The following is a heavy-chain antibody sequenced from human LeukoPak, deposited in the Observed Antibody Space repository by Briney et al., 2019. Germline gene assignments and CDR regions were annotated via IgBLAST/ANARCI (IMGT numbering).Heavy chain of an antibody. Sequence: GAALQISYKGSGYGFTSYWIGWVRPMPGKGREWMGIIYPGDSDTRYSPSFQGQVTISADKSISTAYPQWSSLKASDTAMYYCARSRATAAIFAFDIWGQGTMVTVSS. CDR3: ARSRATAAIFAFDI. CDR1: GYGFTSYW. CDR2: IYPGDSDT. D-gene: IGHD2-2*02. J-gene: IGHJ3*02. V-gene: IGHV5-51*01.